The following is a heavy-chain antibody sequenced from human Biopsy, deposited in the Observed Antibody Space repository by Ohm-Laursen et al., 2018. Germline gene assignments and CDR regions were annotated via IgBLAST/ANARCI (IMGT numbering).Heavy chain of an antibody. CDR2: ISDGGTTI. CDR1: GFPFSDYY. D-gene: IGHD2-21*01. J-gene: IGHJ6*02. CDR3: ARDTRWCPYGMDV. Sequence: SLRLSCSASGFPFSDYYMRWIRQAPGKGLDWVSYISDGGTTIYYADSVKGRFTISRDNAKKSLYLQMNSLRAEDTAVYYCARDTRWCPYGMDVWGQGATVSVSS. V-gene: IGHV3-11*01.